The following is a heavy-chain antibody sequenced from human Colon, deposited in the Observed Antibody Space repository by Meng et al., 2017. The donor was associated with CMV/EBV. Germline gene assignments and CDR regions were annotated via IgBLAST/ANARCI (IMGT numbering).Heavy chain of an antibody. CDR1: GFTFSNYD. J-gene: IGHJ4*02. CDR2: IQNDGSST. CDR3: TRDFWGSLEY. V-gene: IGHV3-74*01. Sequence: EVQLVESGGGLVQPGGSLRLSCAASGFTFSNYDMHWVRQGPGKALVWVSRIQNDGSSTTYAESVKGRFTISRDNAKNTLYLQMNSLRAEDTAVYYCTRDFWGSLEYWGQGALVTASS. D-gene: IGHD3-16*01.